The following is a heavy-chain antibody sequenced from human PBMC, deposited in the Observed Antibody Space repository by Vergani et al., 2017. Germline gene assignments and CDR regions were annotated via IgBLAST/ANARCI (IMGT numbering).Heavy chain of an antibody. V-gene: IGHV3-23*01. J-gene: IGHJ3*01. CDR2: INNNGGST. D-gene: IGHD2-2*01. Sequence: QLLESGGGLIQPGGSLRFSCAASGFTFNIYAMTWVRQAPGKGLEWISGINNNGGSTYYADSVNGRFTISRDNSKTTLYLQMTDLRAEDTATYYCAKVCGSTSCPYGGGAVDVWGHGTMVTVSS. CDR1: GFTFNIYA. CDR3: AKVCGSTSCPYGGGAVDV.